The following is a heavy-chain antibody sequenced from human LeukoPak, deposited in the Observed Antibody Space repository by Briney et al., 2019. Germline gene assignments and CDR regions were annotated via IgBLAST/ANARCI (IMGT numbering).Heavy chain of an antibody. V-gene: IGHV1-18*01. J-gene: IGHJ6*02. CDR2: ISAYNGNT. CDR3: ARGATVTPYYYYYGMDV. CDR1: GYTFTSYG. D-gene: IGHD4-17*01. Sequence: GASVKVSCKASGYTFTSYGISWVRQAPGQGLEGMVWISAYNGNTNYAQKLQGRVTMTTDTSTSTAYMELRSLRSDDTAVYYCARGATVTPYYYYYGMDVWGQGTMVTVSS.